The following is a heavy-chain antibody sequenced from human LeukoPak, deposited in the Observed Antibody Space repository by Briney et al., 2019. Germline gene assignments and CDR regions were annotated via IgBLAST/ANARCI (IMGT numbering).Heavy chain of an antibody. Sequence: PGGSLRLSCAVSGVSIDDYALHWVRQLPGKGLEWVSGINWNSETIGYADSVKGRVTISRDNAKNSVHLQLNSLRAEDTALYFCARSERGSSLYVAYLQAWGQGTLVTVSS. J-gene: IGHJ1*01. V-gene: IGHV3-9*01. CDR3: ARSERGSSLYVAYLQA. D-gene: IGHD6-13*01. CDR2: INWNSETI. CDR1: GVSIDDYA.